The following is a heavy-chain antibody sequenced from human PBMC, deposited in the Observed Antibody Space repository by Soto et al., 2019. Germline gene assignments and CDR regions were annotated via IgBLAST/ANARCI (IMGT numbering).Heavy chain of an antibody. J-gene: IGHJ5*02. CDR3: ARERRSSSWYRFNWFDP. CDR2: IYYSGST. V-gene: IGHV4-59*01. Sequence: QVQLQESGPGLVKPSETLSLTCTVSGGSISSYYWSWIRQPPGKGLEWIGYIYYSGSTNYNPSLKSRVTISVDTSKNQFSLKLSSVTAADTAVYYCARERRSSSWYRFNWFDPWGQGTLVTVSS. D-gene: IGHD6-13*01. CDR1: GGSISSYY.